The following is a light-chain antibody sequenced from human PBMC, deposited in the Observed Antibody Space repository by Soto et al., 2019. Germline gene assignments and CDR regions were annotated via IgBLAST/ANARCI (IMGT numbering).Light chain of an antibody. Sequence: DIQKSQSPSNLTTSEEDTVTVTCRASQSVSGWLAWYQQKPGEAPKLLIYDASALPRGVPSRFSGSGSGTKFTLTIAILQPDDFATYYCQQYETFSGTFGPGTKVDIK. V-gene: IGKV1-5*01. CDR1: QSVSGW. CDR2: DAS. CDR3: QQYETFSGT. J-gene: IGKJ1*01.